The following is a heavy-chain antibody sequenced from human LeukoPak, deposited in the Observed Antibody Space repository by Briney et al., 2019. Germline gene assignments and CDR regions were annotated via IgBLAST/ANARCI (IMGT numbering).Heavy chain of an antibody. Sequence: SETLSLTCTVSGGSISSYYWSWIRQPPGKGLEWIGYIYYSGSTNYNPSLKSRVTISVDTSKNQFSLKLSSVTAADTAVYYCAGLLGEFDAFDIWGQGTMVTVSS. J-gene: IGHJ3*02. D-gene: IGHD3-10*01. CDR2: IYYSGST. V-gene: IGHV4-59*01. CDR3: AGLLGEFDAFDI. CDR1: GGSISSYY.